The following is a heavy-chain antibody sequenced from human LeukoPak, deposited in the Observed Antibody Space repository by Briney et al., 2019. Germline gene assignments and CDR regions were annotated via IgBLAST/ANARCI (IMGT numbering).Heavy chain of an antibody. CDR3: ARDLQYGAPVG. CDR2: IYNSGST. CDR1: GGPISSYY. V-gene: IGHV4-59*01. Sequence: PSETLSLTCTVSGGPISSYYWSWIRQPPGKGLEWIGYIYNSGSTSYNPSLKSRVTISEDTSRNQFSLTVTSVTTAGTAVYYCARDLQYGAPVGWGQGTLVTVSS. D-gene: IGHD2/OR15-2a*01. J-gene: IGHJ4*02.